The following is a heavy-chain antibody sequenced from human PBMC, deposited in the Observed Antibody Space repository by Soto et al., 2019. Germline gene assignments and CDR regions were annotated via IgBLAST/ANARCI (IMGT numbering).Heavy chain of an antibody. Sequence: GASVKVSSKASGYTLTCYYMHWVRQAPGQGLEWMGWINPNSGGTNYAQKFQGWVTMTRDTSISTAYMELSRLRSDDTAVYYCARQRHYYGSGSLRGIYGMDVWGQGTTVTVSS. CDR3: ARQRHYYGSGSLRGIYGMDV. D-gene: IGHD3-10*01. CDR2: INPNSGGT. J-gene: IGHJ6*02. V-gene: IGHV1-2*04. CDR1: GYTLTCYY.